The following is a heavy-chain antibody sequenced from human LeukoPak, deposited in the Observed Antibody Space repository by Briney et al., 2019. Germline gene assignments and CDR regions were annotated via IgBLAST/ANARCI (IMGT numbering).Heavy chain of an antibody. J-gene: IGHJ6*03. Sequence: PGGSLRLSCAASGFTFSSYSMNWVRQAPGKGLEWVSSISSSSSYIYYADSVKGRFTISRDNAKNSLYLQMNSLRAEDTAVYYCARKLRFLEWLLFYHMDVWGKGTTVTVSS. CDR1: GFTFSSYS. D-gene: IGHD3-3*01. CDR2: ISSSSSYI. V-gene: IGHV3-21*04. CDR3: ARKLRFLEWLLFYHMDV.